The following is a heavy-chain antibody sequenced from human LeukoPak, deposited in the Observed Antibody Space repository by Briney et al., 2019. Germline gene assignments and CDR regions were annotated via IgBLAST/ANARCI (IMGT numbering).Heavy chain of an antibody. Sequence: SETLSLTCTVSGGSISSYYRSWIRQPPGKGLEWIGYIYYTGSTNYNPSLKSRVTISVDTSKNQFSLKLSSVTAADTAVYYCARDGGSGWINWFDPWGQGTLVTVSS. CDR1: GGSISSYY. D-gene: IGHD6-19*01. J-gene: IGHJ5*02. V-gene: IGHV4-59*01. CDR2: IYYTGST. CDR3: ARDGGSGWINWFDP.